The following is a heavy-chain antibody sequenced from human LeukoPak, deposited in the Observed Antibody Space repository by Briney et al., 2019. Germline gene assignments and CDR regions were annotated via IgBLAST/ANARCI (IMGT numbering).Heavy chain of an antibody. J-gene: IGHJ4*02. Sequence: PSETLSLTCTVSGGSISSGNYYWSWIRQPAGKGLEWIGRIYTSGNTNYNPSLKSRVTISVDTSKNQFSLKLSSVTAADTAVYYCARRLYYDILTGYYTLFDYWGQGTLVTVSS. CDR3: ARRLYYDILTGYYTLFDY. CDR1: GGSISSGNYY. D-gene: IGHD3-9*01. CDR2: IYTSGNT. V-gene: IGHV4-61*02.